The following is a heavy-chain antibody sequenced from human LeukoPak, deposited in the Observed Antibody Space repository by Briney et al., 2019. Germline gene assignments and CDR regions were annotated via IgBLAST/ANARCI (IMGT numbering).Heavy chain of an antibody. CDR3: ARNIVGATETIDY. CDR1: GGTFSSYA. V-gene: IGHV1-69*04. J-gene: IGHJ4*02. D-gene: IGHD1-26*01. Sequence: GASVKVSCKASGGTFSSYAISWVRQAPGQGLEWMGRIIPIFGIANYAQKFQGRVTITADKSTSTAYMELSSLRSEDTAVYYCARNIVGATETIDYWGQGTLVTVSS. CDR2: IIPIFGIA.